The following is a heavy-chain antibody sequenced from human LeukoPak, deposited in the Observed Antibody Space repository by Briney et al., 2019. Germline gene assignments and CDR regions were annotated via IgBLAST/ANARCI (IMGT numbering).Heavy chain of an antibody. J-gene: IGHJ4*02. CDR3: AAGSYFNY. Sequence: GGSLRLSCTASGFTFSIYWMSWVRQAPGKGPEWVANIKYDGNEMYYVDSVKGRFSISRDNAKNSLYLQMNSLRADDTAVYYCAAGSYFNYWGQGTLVTVSS. CDR1: GFTFSIYW. V-gene: IGHV3-7*01. D-gene: IGHD3-10*01. CDR2: IKYDGNEM.